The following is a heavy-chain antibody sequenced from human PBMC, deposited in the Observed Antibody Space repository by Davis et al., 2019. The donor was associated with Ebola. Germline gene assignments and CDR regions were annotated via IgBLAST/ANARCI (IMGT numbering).Heavy chain of an antibody. CDR1: GGTFSSYA. CDR3: ARDYDFWSGYYNNYYGMDV. Sequence: SVKVSCKASGGTFSSYAISWVRQAPGQGLEWMGEIIPIFGTANYAQKFQGRVTITADECTSTAYMELSRLRSDDTAVYYCARDYDFWSGYYNNYYGMDVWGQGTTVTVSS. D-gene: IGHD3-3*01. CDR2: IIPIFGTA. V-gene: IGHV1-69*13. J-gene: IGHJ6*02.